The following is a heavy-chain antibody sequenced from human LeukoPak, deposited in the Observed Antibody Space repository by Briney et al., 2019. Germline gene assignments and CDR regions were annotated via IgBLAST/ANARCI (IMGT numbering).Heavy chain of an antibody. CDR3: ARDQTYYVSSGYYYVTYLQH. CDR1: GASISSSY. CDR2: MSSGGST. Sequence: NPSETLSLTCTVSGASISSSYCTWIRQSAGEGLEWIGRMSSGGSTTYNPSFKGRVTMSLDTSKRQFSLNLSSVTAADTAVYYCARDQTYYVSSGYYYVTYLQHWGQGILVTVSS. D-gene: IGHD3-22*01. V-gene: IGHV4-4*07. J-gene: IGHJ1*01.